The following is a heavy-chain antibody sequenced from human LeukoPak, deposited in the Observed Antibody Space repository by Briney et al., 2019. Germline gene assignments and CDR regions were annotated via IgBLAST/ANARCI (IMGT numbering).Heavy chain of an antibody. D-gene: IGHD6-13*01. CDR3: ASYSRGMEVHDAFDI. J-gene: IGHJ3*02. CDR1: GGSISSSSYY. V-gene: IGHV4-39*07. Sequence: SETLSLTCTVSGGSISSSSYYWGWIRQPPGKGLEWIGSIYYSGSTYYNPSLKSRVTISVGTSKNQFSLKLSSVTAADTAVYYCASYSRGMEVHDAFDIWGQGTMVTVSS. CDR2: IYYSGST.